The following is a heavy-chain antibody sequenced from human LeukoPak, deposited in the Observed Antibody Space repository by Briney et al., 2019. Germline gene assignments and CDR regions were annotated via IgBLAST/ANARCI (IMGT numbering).Heavy chain of an antibody. CDR3: ARYVYDSSGYSSQY. V-gene: IGHV3-21*01. J-gene: IGHJ4*02. CDR1: GFTFSSYA. Sequence: GGSLRLSCVASGFTFSSYAMSWVRQAPRKGLEWVSSISSRSNDIYYLDSVKGRFTISRDNARNSLSLQMNSLRGEDTAVYYCARYVYDSSGYSSQYWGQGTLVTVSS. D-gene: IGHD3-22*01. CDR2: ISSRSNDI.